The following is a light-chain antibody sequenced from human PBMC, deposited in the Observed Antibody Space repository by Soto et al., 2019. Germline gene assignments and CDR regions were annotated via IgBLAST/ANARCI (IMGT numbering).Light chain of an antibody. Sequence: DIQMTQSPTSLSASVGDRVTITCRASQGIRNYVAWYQQIPGKAPKLLIYAASTLQSGVPPRFSGSGSGTDFTLTINGLQPEDVATYSCQKYSSGPVFGPGTKVEIK. CDR1: QGIRNY. V-gene: IGKV1-27*01. CDR2: AAS. J-gene: IGKJ3*01. CDR3: QKYSSGPV.